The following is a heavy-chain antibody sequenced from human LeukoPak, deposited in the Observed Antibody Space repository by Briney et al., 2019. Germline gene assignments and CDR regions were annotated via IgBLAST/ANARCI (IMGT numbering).Heavy chain of an antibody. D-gene: IGHD5-12*01. CDR1: GGSISSGSYY. CDR2: IYTSGST. CDR3: ARKDPGYSGYSDFVY. J-gene: IGHJ4*02. V-gene: IGHV4-61*02. Sequence: SETLSLTCTVSGGSISSGSYYWSWIRQPAGKGLEWIGRIYTSGSTNYNPSLKSRVTISVDTSKNQFSLKLSSVTAADTAVYYCARKDPGYSGYSDFVYWGQGTLVTVSS.